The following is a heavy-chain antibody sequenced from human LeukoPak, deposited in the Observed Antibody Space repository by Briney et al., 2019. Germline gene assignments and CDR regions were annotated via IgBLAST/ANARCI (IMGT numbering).Heavy chain of an antibody. CDR1: GGSISSSSYY. J-gene: IGHJ4*02. CDR2: IYYSGST. D-gene: IGHD5-18*01. Sequence: SETLSLTCTVSGGSISSSSYYWGWIRQPPGKGLEWIGSIYYSGSTYCNPSLKSRVTISVDTSKNQFSLKLSSVTAADTAVYYCARASSQDTAMVLAFDYWGQGTLVTVSS. CDR3: ARASSQDTAMVLAFDY. V-gene: IGHV4-39*01.